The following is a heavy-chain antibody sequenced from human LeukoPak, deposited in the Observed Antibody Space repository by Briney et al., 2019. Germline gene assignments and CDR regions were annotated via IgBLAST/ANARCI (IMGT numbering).Heavy chain of an antibody. J-gene: IGHJ4*02. CDR3: ARASSDDTAMATPFAY. CDR1: GGTFSSYA. Sequence: ASVKVSCKASGGTFSSYAISLVRQAPGQGLEWMGGIIPIFGTANYVQKFQGRVTITADESTRTAYMELSRLRSEDTAVYYCARASSDDTAMATPFAYWGQGTLVTVSS. V-gene: IGHV1-69*13. CDR2: IIPIFGTA. D-gene: IGHD5-18*01.